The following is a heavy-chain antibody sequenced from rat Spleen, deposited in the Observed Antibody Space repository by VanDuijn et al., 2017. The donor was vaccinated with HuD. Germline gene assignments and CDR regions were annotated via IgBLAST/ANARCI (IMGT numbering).Heavy chain of an antibody. Sequence: EVQLVESGGGLVQPGRSLKLSCVASGFTFNNYWMSWIRQAPGKGLEWVASISPRAYSTYYRDSVKGRFTVSRENAKSTLYFLIDSLRSEDTATYYCVRQDTSGYSNWFTYWGQGTLVTVSS. D-gene: IGHD4-3*01. J-gene: IGHJ3*01. CDR3: VRQDTSGYSNWFTY. CDR1: GFTFNNYW. V-gene: IGHV5-31*01. CDR2: ISPRAYST.